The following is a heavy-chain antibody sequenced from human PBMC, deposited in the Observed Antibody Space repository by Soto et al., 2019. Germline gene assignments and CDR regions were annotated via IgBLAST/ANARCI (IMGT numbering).Heavy chain of an antibody. CDR1: GYTFTSYG. CDR2: TSAYNGNT. V-gene: IGHV1-18*04. CDR3: ARVAGTLVPGAFDI. Sequence: GASVKVSCKASGYTFTSYGITWVRQAPGQGLEWMGWTSAYNGNTDYAQNLQGRVTMTTDTSSRTVYMELRSLRSDDTAVYYCARVAGTLVPGAFDIWGQGTMVTVSS. J-gene: IGHJ3*02. D-gene: IGHD1-1*01.